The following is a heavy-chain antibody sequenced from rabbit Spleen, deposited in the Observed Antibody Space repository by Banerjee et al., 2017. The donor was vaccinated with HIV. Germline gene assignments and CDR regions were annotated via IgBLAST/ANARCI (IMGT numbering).Heavy chain of an antibody. Sequence: QALEESGGDLVKPAASLILPCIASGGSSSGSSYMCWGRQPPGKGLEWIACIEAGSSGFTYFASWAKGRFTISKTSSTTVTLQVTSLTAADTATYFCARDASTSFSSYGMDLWGPGTLVTVS. CDR3: ARDASTSFSSYGMDL. D-gene: IGHD8-1*01. CDR2: IEAGSSGFT. CDR1: GGSSSGSSY. J-gene: IGHJ6*01. V-gene: IGHV1S40*01.